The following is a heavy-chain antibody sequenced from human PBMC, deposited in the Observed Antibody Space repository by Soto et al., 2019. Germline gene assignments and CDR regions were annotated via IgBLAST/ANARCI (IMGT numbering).Heavy chain of an antibody. CDR2: ISANGHST. J-gene: IGHJ4*02. CDR3: TREIGAYDY. CDR1: GFTFSSYP. D-gene: IGHD3-22*01. V-gene: IGHV3-64*01. Sequence: SGFTFSSYPMHWVRQAPGKGLEYVSAISANGHSTYYGNSVKGRFTISRDNSKNTLYLQMGSLRAEDMAVYYCTREIGAYDYWGQGALVTVSS.